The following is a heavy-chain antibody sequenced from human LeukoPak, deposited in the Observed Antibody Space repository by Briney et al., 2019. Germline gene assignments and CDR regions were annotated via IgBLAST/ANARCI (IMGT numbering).Heavy chain of an antibody. CDR3: ASGPGWNDY. J-gene: IGHJ4*02. D-gene: IGHD3-10*01. CDR2: MSGSGFTV. V-gene: IGHV3-11*01. CDR1: GGSFGHYY. Sequence: NPGGSLRLSCITSGGSFGHYYMRWIRQAPGKGQEWIGYMSGSGFTVDYADSVKGRFTISRDNGKKSVFLQMDSLRLDDTAVYYCASGPGWNDYRGQGTRVTVSS.